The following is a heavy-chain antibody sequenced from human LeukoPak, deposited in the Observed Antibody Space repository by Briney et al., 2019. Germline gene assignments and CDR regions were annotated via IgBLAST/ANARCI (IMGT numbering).Heavy chain of an antibody. Sequence: GGSLRLSCTGSGFSFSSYGMHWVLQAPGKGLEWMAFIRSDGSNKYYADSVKGRFTISKDNSKNTLYLQMNSLRVEDTAVYYCTRGRRWLQPLDYWGQGTLVTVSS. CDR1: GFSFSSYG. CDR3: TRGRRWLQPLDY. D-gene: IGHD5-24*01. CDR2: IRSDGSNK. J-gene: IGHJ4*02. V-gene: IGHV3-30*02.